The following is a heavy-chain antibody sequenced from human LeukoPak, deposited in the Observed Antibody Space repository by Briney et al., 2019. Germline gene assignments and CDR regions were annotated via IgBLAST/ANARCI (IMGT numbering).Heavy chain of an antibody. J-gene: IGHJ4*02. D-gene: IGHD2-2*01. V-gene: IGHV3-23*01. CDR3: ARGEYCSSTSCYPGGDY. CDR1: GFTFSSYA. Sequence: GGSLRLSCAASGFTFSSYAMSWVRQAPGKGLEWVSAISGSGGGTYYADSVKGRFTISRDNSKNTLYLQMNSLRAEDTAVYYCARGEYCSSTSCYPGGDYWGQGTLVTVSS. CDR2: ISGSGGGT.